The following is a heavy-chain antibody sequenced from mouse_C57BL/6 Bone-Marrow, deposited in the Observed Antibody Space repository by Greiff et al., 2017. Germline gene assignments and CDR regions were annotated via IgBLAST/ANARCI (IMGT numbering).Heavy chain of an antibody. CDR2: IYPRSGNT. J-gene: IGHJ3*01. D-gene: IGHD1-1*01. Sequence: VQLQQSGAELARPGASVKLSCKASGYTFTSYGISWVKQRTGQGLEWIGEIYPRSGNTYYNEKFKGKATLTADKSSSTAYMELRSLTSEDSAVYFCARLYNYGAWFAYWGQGTLVTVSA. CDR1: GYTFTSYG. CDR3: ARLYNYGAWFAY. V-gene: IGHV1-81*01.